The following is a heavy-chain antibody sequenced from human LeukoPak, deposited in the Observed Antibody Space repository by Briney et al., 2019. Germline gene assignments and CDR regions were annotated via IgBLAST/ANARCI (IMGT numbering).Heavy chain of an antibody. CDR1: GFSFSSYW. D-gene: IGHD3-22*01. CDR3: PSYYDSSGYFDAGDI. CDR2: IKQDGSEK. J-gene: IGHJ3*02. Sequence: GGSLRLSCAASGFSFSSYWMSWVRQAPGKGLEWVANIKQDGSEKYYVDSVKGRFTISRDNAKNSLYLQMNSLRAEDTAVYYCPSYYDSSGYFDAGDIWGQGTMVTVSS. V-gene: IGHV3-7*05.